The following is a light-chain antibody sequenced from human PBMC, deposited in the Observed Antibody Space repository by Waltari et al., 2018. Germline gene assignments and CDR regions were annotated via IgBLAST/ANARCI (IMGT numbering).Light chain of an antibody. CDR2: EDY. V-gene: IGLV6-57*03. J-gene: IGLJ3*02. CDR1: SGSIGSSS. Sequence: NFILTQTHSVSESPGKTVTISCTRSSGSIGSSSVPWYQQRPGSAPTTVIYEDYQRPSGVPERFSGSIDSSSNSAYVTISGLKPEDEADYYCQSYDNDNVVFGGGTRLTVL. CDR3: QSYDNDNVV.